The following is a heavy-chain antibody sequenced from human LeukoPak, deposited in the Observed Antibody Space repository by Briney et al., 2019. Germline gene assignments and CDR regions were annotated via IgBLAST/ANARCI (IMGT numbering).Heavy chain of an antibody. CDR2: IYTSGST. J-gene: IGHJ3*02. D-gene: IGHD2-15*01. V-gene: IGHV4-4*07. CDR1: GGSISSYY. Sequence: SETLSFTCTVSGGSISSYYWSWIRQPAGKGLEWIGRIYTSGSTNYNPSLKSRVTMSVDTSKNQFSLKLSSVTAADTAVYYCARDSGGSPKGFAFDIWGQGTMVTVSS. CDR3: ARDSGGSPKGFAFDI.